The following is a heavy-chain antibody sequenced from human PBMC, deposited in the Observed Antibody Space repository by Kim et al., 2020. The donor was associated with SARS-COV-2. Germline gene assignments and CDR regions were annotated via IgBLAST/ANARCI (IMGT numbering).Heavy chain of an antibody. CDR3: ARAEGEDGPLAV. Sequence: GGSLRLSCAVAGFSVSYNSMTWVRLAPGKGLEWVSGVDSGGTTHYPDSVQGRFTISRHTSKNTLYLEMHGRRADDTAAYFCARAEGEDGPLAVWGQGTLV. D-gene: IGHD2-15*01. J-gene: IGHJ1*01. CDR1: GFSVSYNS. V-gene: IGHV3-53*01. CDR2: VDSGGTT.